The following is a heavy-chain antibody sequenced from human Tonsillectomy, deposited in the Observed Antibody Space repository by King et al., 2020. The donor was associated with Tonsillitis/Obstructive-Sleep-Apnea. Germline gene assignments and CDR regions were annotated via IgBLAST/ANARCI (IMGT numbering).Heavy chain of an antibody. V-gene: IGHV3-9*02. Sequence: DVQLVESGGGLVQPGRSLRLSCAGSGFTSNDYAMHWIRQAPGKGLEWVAGIYWNSDRIDYADSVKGRFTISRDNARNSLYLQMNSLRPEDTALYYCGKDLRPGGLDVWGKGTTVTVSS. CDR1: GFTSNDYA. CDR3: GKDLRPGGLDV. CDR2: IYWNSDRI. J-gene: IGHJ6*04. D-gene: IGHD2-2*01.